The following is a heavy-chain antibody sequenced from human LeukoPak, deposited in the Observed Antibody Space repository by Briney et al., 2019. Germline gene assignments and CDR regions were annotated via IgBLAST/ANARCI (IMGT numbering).Heavy chain of an antibody. D-gene: IGHD2-15*01. CDR2: IYTSGST. CDR3: ARSSAVVRSQIIWFDP. V-gene: IGHV4-4*07. CDR1: GGSISSYY. Sequence: SETLSLTCTVSGGSISSYYWSWIRQPAGKGLEWIGRIYTSGSTNYNPSLKSRVTMSVDTSKNQFSLKLSSVTAAGTAVYYCARSSAVVRSQIIWFDPWGQGTLVTVSS. J-gene: IGHJ5*02.